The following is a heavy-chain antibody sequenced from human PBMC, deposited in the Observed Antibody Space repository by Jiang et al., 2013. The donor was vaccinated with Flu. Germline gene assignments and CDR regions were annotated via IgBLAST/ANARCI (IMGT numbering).Heavy chain of an antibody. CDR1: GASISSGSYY. Sequence: PGLVKPSQTLSLTCTVSGASISSGSYYWSWIRQPAGKGLEWIGRTYSSGSTNYNPSLKSRVAISLDTSKNQFSLKLYSVTAADTARYYCVREFSAENNWLDPWGQGTQVTVSS. V-gene: IGHV4-61*02. J-gene: IGHJ5*02. CDR2: TYSSGST. D-gene: IGHD1-26*01. CDR3: VREFSAENNWLDP.